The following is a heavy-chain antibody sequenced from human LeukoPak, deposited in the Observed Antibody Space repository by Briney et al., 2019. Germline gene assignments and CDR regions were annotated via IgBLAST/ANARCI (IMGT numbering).Heavy chain of an antibody. D-gene: IGHD1-1*01. CDR1: GFIFSNDW. CDR3: VDWNARTHSHDD. CDR2: INHSGST. Sequence: GSLRLSCAASGFIFSNDWMNWVRQTPGKGLEWIGEINHSGSTTYNPSLRSRVTISVDTSKNWFSLKLTSVTAADTAMYYCVDWNARTHSHDDWGQGTLVTVPS. J-gene: IGHJ4*02. V-gene: IGHV4-4*02.